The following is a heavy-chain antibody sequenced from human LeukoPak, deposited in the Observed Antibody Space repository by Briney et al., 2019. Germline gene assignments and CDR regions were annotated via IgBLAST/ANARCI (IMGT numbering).Heavy chain of an antibody. CDR2: ISSTSRTI. CDR3: ARDPLRWLQNNYYYYYMDV. D-gene: IGHD5-24*01. J-gene: IGHJ6*03. V-gene: IGHV3-48*02. Sequence: GGSLRLSCAASGFTFSSYGMNWVRQAPGKGLEWVSYISSTSRTIYDADSVKGRFTISRDNAKNSLYLQMNSLRDEDTAVYYCARDPLRWLQNNYYYYYMDVWGKGTSVTVSS. CDR1: GFTFSSYG.